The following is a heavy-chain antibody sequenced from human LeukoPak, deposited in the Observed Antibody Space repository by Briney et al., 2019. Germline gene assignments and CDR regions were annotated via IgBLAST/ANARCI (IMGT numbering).Heavy chain of an antibody. Sequence: GGSLRLSCAASGFTFSSYGMHWVRQAPGKGLEWVAVISYDGSNKYYADSVKGRFTISRDNSKNTLYLQMNSLRAEDTAVYYCAKTLIPQKLGGDAFDIWGQGTMVTVSS. CDR3: AKTLIPQKLGGDAFDI. CDR1: GFTFSSYG. J-gene: IGHJ3*02. V-gene: IGHV3-30*18. D-gene: IGHD2-8*01. CDR2: ISYDGSNK.